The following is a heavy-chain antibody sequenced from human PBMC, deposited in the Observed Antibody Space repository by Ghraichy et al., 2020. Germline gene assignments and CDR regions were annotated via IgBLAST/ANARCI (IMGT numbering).Heavy chain of an antibody. Sequence: ASVKVSCKASGYTFTGYYMHWVRQAPGQGLEWMGWINPNSGGTNYAQKFQGRVTMTRDTSISTAYMELSRLRSDDTAVYYCARSYYYDKSFADYWGQGTLVTVSS. CDR2: INPNSGGT. V-gene: IGHV1-2*02. J-gene: IGHJ4*02. CDR1: GYTFTGYY. D-gene: IGHD3-22*01. CDR3: ARSYYYDKSFADY.